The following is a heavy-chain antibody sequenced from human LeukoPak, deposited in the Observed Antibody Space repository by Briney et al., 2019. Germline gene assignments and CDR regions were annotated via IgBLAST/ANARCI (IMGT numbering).Heavy chain of an antibody. J-gene: IGHJ3*02. CDR2: TKQDGSEK. D-gene: IGHD6-13*01. Sequence: AGSLRLSCAASGFTFSGYWMSWVRQAPGKGLEWVANTKQDGSEKYYVDSVKGRFTISRDNAKNSLFLQMNSLRAEDTAVYYCARDWQWQQLDGDAFDIWGQGTMVTVSS. CDR3: ARDWQWQQLDGDAFDI. V-gene: IGHV3-7*04. CDR1: GFTFSGYW.